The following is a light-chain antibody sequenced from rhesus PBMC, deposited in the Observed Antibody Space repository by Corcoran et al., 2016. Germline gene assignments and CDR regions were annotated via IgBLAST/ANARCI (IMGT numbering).Light chain of an antibody. CDR2: GAT. CDR3: PQFKDYPLT. Sequence: DIQMTQSPSSLSASVGDTVTITCRASQDIRSYLNWFQQNPGKAPRPLLYGATALQTGVPSRFSGSGSGTDFTLTISSLQPADLATYYCPQFKDYPLTFGGGTKVEIK. J-gene: IGKJ4*01. CDR1: QDIRSY. V-gene: IGKV1-28*02.